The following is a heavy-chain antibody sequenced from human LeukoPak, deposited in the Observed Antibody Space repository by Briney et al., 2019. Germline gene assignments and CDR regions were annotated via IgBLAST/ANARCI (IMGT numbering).Heavy chain of an antibody. CDR2: INHSGST. V-gene: IGHV4-34*01. J-gene: IGHJ4*02. CDR1: GGSFSGYY. Sequence: SETLSLICAVYGGSFSGYYWSWIRQPPGKGLEWIGEINHSGSTNYNPSLKSRVTISVDTSKNQFSLKLSSVTAADTAVYYCARVGRGRYYGSGSYNYWGQGTLVTVSS. CDR3: ARVGRGRYYGSGSYNY. D-gene: IGHD3-10*01.